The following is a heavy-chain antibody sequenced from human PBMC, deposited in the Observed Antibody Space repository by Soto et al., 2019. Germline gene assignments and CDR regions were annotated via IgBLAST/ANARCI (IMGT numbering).Heavy chain of an antibody. CDR3: AKVKQLAPEFDY. Sequence: PGGSLRLSCAASGFTFSSYGMHWVRQAPGKGLEWVAVISYDGSNKYYADSVKGRFTISRDNSKNTLYLQMNSLRAEDTAVYYCAKVKQLAPEFDYWGQGTLVTVSS. CDR1: GFTFSSYG. V-gene: IGHV3-30*18. J-gene: IGHJ4*02. CDR2: ISYDGSNK. D-gene: IGHD6-13*01.